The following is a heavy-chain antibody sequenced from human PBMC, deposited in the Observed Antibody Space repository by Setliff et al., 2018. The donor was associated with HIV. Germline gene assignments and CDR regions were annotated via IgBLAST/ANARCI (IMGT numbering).Heavy chain of an antibody. CDR1: GGAFNDYY. CDR2: INHSGNI. J-gene: IGHJ4*02. V-gene: IGHV4-34*01. D-gene: IGHD2-8*01. CDR3: ARGTYYNGGHLPLDS. Sequence: PSETLSLTCAVYGGAFNDYYWNWIRQPPGEGLQWIGEINHSGNINYNPSLRSRVTMSVDTSKEQFSLNVTSVTAADTAVYYCARGTYYNGGHLPLDSWGQGALVTVS.